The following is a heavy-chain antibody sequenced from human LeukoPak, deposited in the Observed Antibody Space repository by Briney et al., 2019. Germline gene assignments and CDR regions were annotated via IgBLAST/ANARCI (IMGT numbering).Heavy chain of an antibody. CDR3: ANSIDFDYGDYYFDY. CDR2: INHGGST. V-gene: IGHV4-34*01. J-gene: IGHJ4*02. D-gene: IGHD4-17*01. Sequence: SETLSLTCAVYGGSFSGYYWSWIRQPPGKGLEWIGEINHGGSTNYNPSLKSRVTISLDTSKNQFSLKLSSVTAADTAVYYCANSIDFDYGDYYFDYWGQGALVTISS. CDR1: GGSFSGYY.